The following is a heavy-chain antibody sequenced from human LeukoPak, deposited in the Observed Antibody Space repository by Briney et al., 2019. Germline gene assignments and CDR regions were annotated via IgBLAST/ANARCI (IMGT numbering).Heavy chain of an antibody. CDR2: INHSGST. CDR3: ARGSPMVRRYYYYMDV. J-gene: IGHJ6*03. V-gene: IGHV4-34*01. CDR1: GGSFSGYY. D-gene: IGHD3-10*01. Sequence: PSETLSLTCAVYGGSFSGYYWSWIRQPPGKGLEWIGEINHSGSTNYNPSLKSRVTISVDTSKNQFSLKLSSATAADTAVYYCARGSPMVRRYYYYMDVWGKGTTVTVSS.